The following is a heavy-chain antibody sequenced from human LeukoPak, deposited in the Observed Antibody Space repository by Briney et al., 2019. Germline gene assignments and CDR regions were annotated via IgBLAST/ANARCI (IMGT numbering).Heavy chain of an antibody. Sequence: GGSLRLSCAASGFTFNTYAMTWVRQAPGKGLEWVSGISGSGDGTYYADSVKGRFTISRDNSKNTLYLQMNNLRVEDTAVYHCGKDRYHNPEHFQSWGQGTLVTVSS. CDR3: GKDRYHNPEHFQS. CDR1: GFTFNTYA. CDR2: ISGSGDGT. V-gene: IGHV3-23*01. D-gene: IGHD3-9*01. J-gene: IGHJ1*01.